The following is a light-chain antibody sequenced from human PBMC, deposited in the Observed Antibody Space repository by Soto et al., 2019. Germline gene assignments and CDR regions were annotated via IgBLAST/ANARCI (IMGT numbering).Light chain of an antibody. Sequence: QSALTQPPSASGSVGQSVTISCTGTSSDVGDYNYVSWYQQYPGKAPQLMIYEVSKRPAGVPDRFSGSKSGNTASLTVSGLQADDEADYYCISHSGSSHVVFGGGTKVTVL. J-gene: IGLJ2*01. CDR1: SSDVGDYNY. CDR3: ISHSGSSHVV. V-gene: IGLV2-8*01. CDR2: EVS.